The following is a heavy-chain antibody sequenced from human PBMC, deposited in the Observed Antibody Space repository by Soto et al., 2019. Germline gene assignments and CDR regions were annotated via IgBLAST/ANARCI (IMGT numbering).Heavy chain of an antibody. J-gene: IGHJ4*02. CDR2: ISFDGRNS. D-gene: IGHD1-26*01. Sequence: QVQLVESGGGVVQPGRSLRLSCVASGFTFSTHGMHWVRQAPGKGLEWVAVISFDGRNSYYGGSVKGRFTISRDNSKNTVYLQFNSLRAEDTAVYYCANDGGSYPRFDYWGQGILVAVSS. CDR3: ANDGGSYPRFDY. CDR1: GFTFSTHG. V-gene: IGHV3-30*18.